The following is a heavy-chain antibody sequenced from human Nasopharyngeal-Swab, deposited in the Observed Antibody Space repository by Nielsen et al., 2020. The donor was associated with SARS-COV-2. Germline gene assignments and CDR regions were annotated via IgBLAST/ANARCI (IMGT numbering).Heavy chain of an antibody. CDR1: GGSVSSNDW. J-gene: IGHJ6*03. CDR2: VSHSGSI. D-gene: IGHD2-2*01. CDR3: ARGDLVVVPSPILGLGPFFYYFYLDV. Sequence: SETLSLTCAVSGGSVSSNDWWTWVLQSPGKGLEWIGEVSHSGSINYNPSLKSRVTLSMDKSKRQFSLRLTSVSAADTAVYFCARGDLVVVPSPILGLGPFFYYFYLDVWGKGTTVIVSS. V-gene: IGHV4-4*02.